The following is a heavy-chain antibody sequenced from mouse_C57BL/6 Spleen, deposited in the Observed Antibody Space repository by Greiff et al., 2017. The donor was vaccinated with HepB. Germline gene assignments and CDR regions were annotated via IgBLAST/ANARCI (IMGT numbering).Heavy chain of an antibody. CDR3: ARGQRGYAMDY. CDR2: ISYDGSN. Sequence: DVKLQESGPGLVKPSQSLSLTCSVTGYSITSGYYWNWIRQFPGNKLEWMGYISYDGSNNYNPSLKNRISITRDTSKNQFFLKLNSVTTEDTATYYCARGQRGYAMDYWGQGTSVTVSS. J-gene: IGHJ4*01. V-gene: IGHV3-6*01. CDR1: GYSITSGYY.